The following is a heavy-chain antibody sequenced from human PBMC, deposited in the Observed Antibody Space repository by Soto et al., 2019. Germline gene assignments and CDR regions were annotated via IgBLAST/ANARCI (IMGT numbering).Heavy chain of an antibody. Sequence: ASVKVSCKASGDTFTSYYSNWVRQATGQGLEWMGWMNPNSGNTGYAQKFQGRVTMTRNTSISTAYMELSSLRSEDTAVYYCARRPTTGYYYYYYCMDVWGKGPTVTVSS. V-gene: IGHV1-8*01. J-gene: IGHJ6*03. CDR1: GDTFTSYY. D-gene: IGHD5-12*01. CDR2: MNPNSGNT. CDR3: ARRPTTGYYYYYYCMDV.